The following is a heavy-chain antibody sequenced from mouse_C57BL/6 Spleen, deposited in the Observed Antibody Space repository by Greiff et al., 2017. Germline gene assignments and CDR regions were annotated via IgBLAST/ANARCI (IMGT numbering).Heavy chain of an antibody. J-gene: IGHJ2*01. D-gene: IGHD1-1*01. CDR1: GYTFTSYW. CDR3: ARTTTVVAGFDY. CDR2: IDPNSGGT. V-gene: IGHV1-72*01. Sequence: QVHVKQPGAELVKPGASVKLSCKASGYTFTSYWMHWVKQRPGRGLEWIGRIDPNSGGTKYNEKFKSKATLTVDKPSSTAYMQLSSLTSEDSAVYYCARTTTVVAGFDYWGQGTTLTVSS.